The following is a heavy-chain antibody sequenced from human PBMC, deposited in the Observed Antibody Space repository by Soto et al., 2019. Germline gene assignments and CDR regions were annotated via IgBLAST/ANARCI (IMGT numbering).Heavy chain of an antibody. CDR3: ARASYFSEKTAYYAKSFKWFDP. Sequence: QVQLLESGGGVVQSGRSLRLSCAASGFTFSGSEMHWVRQAPGKGLEWVAFISYDGDNKYYADSVKGQFTVSRDNSRNTLHLQMDSLRPEDTAVYYCARASYFSEKTAYYAKSFKWFDPWGQGTLLTVSS. CDR2: ISYDGDNK. CDR1: GFTFSGSE. D-gene: IGHD3-9*01. V-gene: IGHV3-30*14. J-gene: IGHJ5*02.